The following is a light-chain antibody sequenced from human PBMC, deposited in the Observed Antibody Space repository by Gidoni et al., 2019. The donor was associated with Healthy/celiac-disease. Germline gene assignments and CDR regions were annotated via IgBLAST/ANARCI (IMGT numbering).Light chain of an antibody. V-gene: IGKV1-39*01. CDR3: QQSYSTPQT. J-gene: IGKJ1*01. Sequence: DIHMTPSPSSLSASVGDRVTITCRASQSSSSYLNWYQQKPGKAPKLLIYAASSLQSGVPSRFSGSGSGTDFTLTISSLQPEDFATYYCQQSYSTPQTFGPGTKVEIK. CDR2: AAS. CDR1: QSSSSY.